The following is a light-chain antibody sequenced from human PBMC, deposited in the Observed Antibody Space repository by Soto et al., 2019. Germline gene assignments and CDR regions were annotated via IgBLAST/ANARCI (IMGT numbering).Light chain of an antibody. CDR1: QSIRSW. Sequence: IQMTQSPSTLSASVGDRVTITCRASQSIRSWLAWYQQKPGKAPKLLIYDASNLESGVPSRFSGSGSGTEFTLTISSLQPDDFATYYCQLYNSYYSGVFTFGPGTKVDIK. CDR3: QLYNSYYSGVFT. V-gene: IGKV1-5*01. CDR2: DAS. J-gene: IGKJ3*01.